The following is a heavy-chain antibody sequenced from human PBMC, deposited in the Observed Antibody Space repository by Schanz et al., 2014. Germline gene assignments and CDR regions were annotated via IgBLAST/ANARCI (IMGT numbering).Heavy chain of an antibody. CDR1: GFTVNTNY. D-gene: IGHD2-21*01. V-gene: IGHV3-53*01. CDR2: MYINSGST. CDR3: APLDDCGGGCPINDAFDV. J-gene: IGHJ3*01. Sequence: EVQLVESGGGLIQPGGSLRLSCAVSGFTVNTNYMSWVRQAPGKGLEWISSMYINSGSTQYADSVKGRFIISRDSSKNTLSLQMNNLRPEDTAVYYCAPLDDCGGGCPINDAFDVWGQGTMVTVSS.